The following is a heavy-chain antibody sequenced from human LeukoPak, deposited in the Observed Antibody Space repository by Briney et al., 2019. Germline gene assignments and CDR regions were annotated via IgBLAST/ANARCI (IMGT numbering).Heavy chain of an antibody. CDR1: GFTFSSYG. CDR2: ISKDGSNE. Sequence: GGSLRLSCTASGFTFSSYGLHWVRQAPGKGLECVAVISKDGSNEHYADPGKGRFTISRDNSKNTLYLQMNSLRTEDTAVYYCVRDRGDGYNQIDYWGQGTLVTVSS. D-gene: IGHD5-24*01. CDR3: VRDRGDGYNQIDY. J-gene: IGHJ4*02. V-gene: IGHV3-30*04.